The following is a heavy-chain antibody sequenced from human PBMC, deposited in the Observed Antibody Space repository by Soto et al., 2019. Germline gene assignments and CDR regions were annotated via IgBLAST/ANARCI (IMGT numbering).Heavy chain of an antibody. CDR3: AQGDYYDSSGYYYFDY. Sequence: SETLSLTCTVSGGSISSGDYYWSWIRQPPGKGLEWIGYIYYSGSTYYNPSLKSRVTISVDTSKNQFSLKLSSVTAADTAVYYCAQGDYYDSSGYYYFDYWGQGTLVTVSS. J-gene: IGHJ4*02. CDR2: IYYSGST. D-gene: IGHD3-22*01. CDR1: GGSISSGDYY. V-gene: IGHV4-30-4*01.